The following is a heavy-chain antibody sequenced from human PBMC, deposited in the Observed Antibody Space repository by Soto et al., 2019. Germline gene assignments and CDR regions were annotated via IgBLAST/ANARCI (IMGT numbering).Heavy chain of an antibody. CDR2: ISNSGGSI. J-gene: IGHJ4*02. CDR3: AKSLVAVTRGVCFDS. D-gene: IGHD2-15*01. V-gene: IGHV3-23*01. CDR1: GFTFSNFG. Sequence: DVQLLESGGGLVQPGGSLRLSCAASGFTFSNFGMSWVRQAPGKGLEWVSAISNSGGSIYYADSVKGRFTISRDNSKNTLYLQMNSLRAEDTAVYYCAKSLVAVTRGVCFDSWGQGTLVTVSS.